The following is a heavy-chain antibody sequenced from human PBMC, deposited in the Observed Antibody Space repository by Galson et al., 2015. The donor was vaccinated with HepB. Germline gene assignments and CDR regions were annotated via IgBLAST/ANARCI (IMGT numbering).Heavy chain of an antibody. CDR1: GGSVSSSRHY. J-gene: IGHJ4*02. D-gene: IGHD3-9*01. V-gene: IGHV4-39*01. Sequence: ETLSLTCTVSGGSVSSSRHYWGWIRQPPGKGLEWIGSVYYGGSTYWNPSLKSRVIISVDTSKNQFSLKLSSVTAADTAVYYCVGQIPDNTGYYPAYWGQGTLVTVSS. CDR3: VGQIPDNTGYYPAY. CDR2: VYYGGST.